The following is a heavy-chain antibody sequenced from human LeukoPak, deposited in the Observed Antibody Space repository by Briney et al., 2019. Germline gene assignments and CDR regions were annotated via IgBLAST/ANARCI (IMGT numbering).Heavy chain of an antibody. CDR2: MNPNSGNT. V-gene: IGHV1-8*01. CDR3: ARVLNAEYFQH. J-gene: IGHJ1*01. CDR1: GYTFTSYD. Sequence: GASVKVSCKASGYTFTSYDINWVRQATGQGLEWMGWMNPNSGNTGYAQKFQGSVTMTRNTSISTAYMELSSLRSEDTAVYYCARVLNAEYFQHWGQGTLVTVSS.